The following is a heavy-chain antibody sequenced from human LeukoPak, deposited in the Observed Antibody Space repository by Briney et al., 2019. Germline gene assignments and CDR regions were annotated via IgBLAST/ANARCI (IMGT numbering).Heavy chain of an antibody. J-gene: IGHJ4*02. CDR3: ARGPPRETYDSSGYYFCYFDY. CDR1: GGSFSGYY. V-gene: IGHV4-34*01. Sequence: SETLSLTCAVYGGSFSGYYWGWIRQPPGKGLEWIGSIYYSGSTYYNPSLKSRVTISVDTSKNQFSLRLSSVTAADTAVYYCARGPPRETYDSSGYYFCYFDYWGQGTLVTVSS. CDR2: IYYSGST. D-gene: IGHD3-22*01.